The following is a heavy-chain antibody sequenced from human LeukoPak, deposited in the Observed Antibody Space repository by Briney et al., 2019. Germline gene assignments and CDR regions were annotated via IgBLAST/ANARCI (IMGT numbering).Heavy chain of an antibody. V-gene: IGHV3-23*01. J-gene: IGHJ3*02. CDR2: ISGSGGST. CDR3: AKSTSSDITIFGVVIIRDAFDI. D-gene: IGHD3-3*01. Sequence: GGSLRLSCAASGFTFSSYAMSWVRQAPGKGLEWVSAISGSGGSTYYADSVKGRFTISRDNSKNTLYLQMNSLRAEDTAVYYCAKSTSSDITIFGVVIIRDAFDIWGQGTMVTVSS. CDR1: GFTFSSYA.